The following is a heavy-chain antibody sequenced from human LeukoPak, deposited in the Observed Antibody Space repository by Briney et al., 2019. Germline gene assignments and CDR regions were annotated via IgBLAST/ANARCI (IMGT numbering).Heavy chain of an antibody. CDR3: TRGRTTVTTDFDY. Sequence: GGSLKLSCAASGFTFSGSAMHWVRQASGKGLEWVGRIRSKANSYATAYAASVKGRFTISRDDSKNTAYLQMNSLKTEDTAVYYCTRGRTTVTTDFDYWGQGTLVSVSS. D-gene: IGHD4-17*01. V-gene: IGHV3-73*01. CDR2: IRSKANSYAT. CDR1: GFTFSGSA. J-gene: IGHJ4*02.